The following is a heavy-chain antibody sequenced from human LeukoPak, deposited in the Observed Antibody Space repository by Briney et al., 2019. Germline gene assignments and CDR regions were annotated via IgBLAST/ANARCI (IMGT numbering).Heavy chain of an antibody. V-gene: IGHV3-7*01. CDR1: GFNLGDFW. D-gene: IGHD2-15*01. CDR3: VRDQGDRTGSL. Sequence: GGSLRLSCVASGFNLGDFWVNWLRQAPGKGLEWVANMYQDGRQTNYLDSVKGRFTISRDNARNSVYLQMDSLRDEDTSLYYCVRDQGDRTGSLWGQGTLVTVST. CDR2: MYQDGRQT. J-gene: IGHJ4*02.